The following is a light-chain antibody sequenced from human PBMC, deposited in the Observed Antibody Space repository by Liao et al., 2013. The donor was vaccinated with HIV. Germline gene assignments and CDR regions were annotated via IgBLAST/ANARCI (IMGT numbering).Light chain of an antibody. CDR1: KLGDKF. V-gene: IGLV3-1*01. CDR3: QAWDSTLYV. J-gene: IGLJ1*01. Sequence: SYELTQPPSVSVSPGQTASISCSGDKLGDKFTSWYQQKPGQSPVLVIYQDTKRPSGIPERFSASNSGDTATLTISGTQAMDEADYYCQAWDSTLYVFGTGTKVTVL. CDR2: QDT.